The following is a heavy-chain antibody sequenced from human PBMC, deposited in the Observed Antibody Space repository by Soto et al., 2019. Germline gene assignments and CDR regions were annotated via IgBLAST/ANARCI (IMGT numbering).Heavy chain of an antibody. CDR1: GFTFSSYA. V-gene: IGHV3-23*01. CDR3: ARYIPGVRYYGMDV. J-gene: IGHJ6*02. Sequence: EVQLLESGGGLVQPGGSLRLSCAASGFTFSSYAMKWVRQAPGKGLEWVSLIGESGTPTYYADSVKGRFTISRDNSGNTRVLEMDSLRAEDTAVYYGARYIPGVRYYGMDVWGQGTTVTVSS. CDR2: IGESGTPT. D-gene: IGHD2-2*01.